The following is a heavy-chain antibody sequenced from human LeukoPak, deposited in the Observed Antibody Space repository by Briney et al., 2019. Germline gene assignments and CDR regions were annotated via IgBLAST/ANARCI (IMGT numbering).Heavy chain of an antibody. CDR1: GLTFSRYW. Sequence: GGSLRLSCAASGLTFSRYWMSWVRQAPGKGLEWVASIKQDGSEKYYVDSVKGRFTISRDNAKNSLYLQMNSLRAEDTAVYYCAREHYFYHMDGWGEGTTVTVSS. CDR2: IKQDGSEK. J-gene: IGHJ6*03. V-gene: IGHV3-7*01. CDR3: AREHYFYHMDG.